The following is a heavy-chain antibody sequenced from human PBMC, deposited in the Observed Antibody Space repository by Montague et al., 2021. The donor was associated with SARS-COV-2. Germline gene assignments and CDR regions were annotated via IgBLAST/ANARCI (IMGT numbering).Heavy chain of an antibody. CDR1: GFTFSDYA. Sequence: SLRLSCAASGFTFSDYAMNWVRQAPGKGLEWVSSINYRGTYYADSARGRFTISRDNSKNTLYLQMHSLRAEDTAVYYCTRGLYAAYHWGQGTLVTVSS. J-gene: IGHJ4*02. CDR3: TRGLYAAYH. CDR2: INYRGT. D-gene: IGHD2/OR15-2a*01. V-gene: IGHV3-23*01.